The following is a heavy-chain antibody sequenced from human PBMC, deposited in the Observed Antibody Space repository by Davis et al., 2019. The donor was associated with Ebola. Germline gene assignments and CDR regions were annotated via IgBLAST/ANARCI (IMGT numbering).Heavy chain of an antibody. CDR1: GGTFSTYA. D-gene: IGHD6-6*01. Sequence: SVKVSCKASGGTFSTYAISWVRQAPGQGLEWMGAILPIVGQPHYAQKFQGRVTISADESANTAYMDLGSLRSEDTAIYYCARGLEGSSSDYWGQGTLVTVSS. CDR3: ARGLEGSSSDY. J-gene: IGHJ4*02. V-gene: IGHV1-69*13. CDR2: ILPIVGQP.